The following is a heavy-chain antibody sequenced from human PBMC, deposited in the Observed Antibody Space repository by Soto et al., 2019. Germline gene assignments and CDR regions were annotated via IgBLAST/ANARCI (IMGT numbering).Heavy chain of an antibody. CDR1: GYTFTGYY. CDR3: ARARGVVTAIMDV. J-gene: IGHJ6*02. Sequence: SVKVSCKASGYTFTGYYMHWVRQAPGQGLEWMGWINPNSGGTNYAQKFQGRVTMTRDTSISTAYMELSRLRSDDTAVYYCARARGVVTAIMDVWGQGTTVTVSS. V-gene: IGHV1-2*02. CDR2: INPNSGGT. D-gene: IGHD2-21*02.